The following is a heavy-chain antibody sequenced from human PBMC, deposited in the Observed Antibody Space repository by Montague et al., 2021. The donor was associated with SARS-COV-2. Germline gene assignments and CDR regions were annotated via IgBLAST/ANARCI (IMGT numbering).Heavy chain of an antibody. CDR3: ARVWNYYDSCGYYLSYFDY. V-gene: IGHV3-21*01. D-gene: IGHD3-22*01. CDR1: GFTFSSYS. Sequence: SLRLSCAASGFTFSSYSMNWVRQAPGKGLEWVSSISSSSSYIYYADSVKGRFTISRDNAKNSLYLQMNSLRAEDTAVYYCARVWNYYDSCGYYLSYFDYWGQGTLVTVSS. CDR2: ISSSSSYI. J-gene: IGHJ4*02.